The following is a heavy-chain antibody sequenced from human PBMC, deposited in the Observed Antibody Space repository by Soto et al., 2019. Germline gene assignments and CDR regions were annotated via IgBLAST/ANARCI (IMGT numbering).Heavy chain of an antibody. Sequence: GASVKVSCKASGYTFTSYYMHWVRQAPGQGLEWMGIINPSGGSTSYAQKFQGRVTMTRDTSTSTVYMELSSLRSEDTAVYYCARVRDMDSSGYYDFDYWGQGTLVTVSS. CDR2: INPSGGST. J-gene: IGHJ4*02. CDR1: GYTFTSYY. V-gene: IGHV1-46*01. D-gene: IGHD3-22*01. CDR3: ARVRDMDSSGYYDFDY.